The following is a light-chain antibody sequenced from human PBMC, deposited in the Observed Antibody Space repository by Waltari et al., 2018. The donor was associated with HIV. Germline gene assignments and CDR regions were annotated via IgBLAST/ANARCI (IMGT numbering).Light chain of an antibody. V-gene: IGLV3-21*02. CDR2: NGG. Sequence: SYVLTQPPSVSVAPGQTARITCGGNNIGSKNVHSYQQKPRQAPVLVVFNGGDRPSGIPQRLSGSSSENTATLTISRVEVGDEADYYCQVWDSSSDHPGVFGSGTKVTVL. J-gene: IGLJ1*01. CDR1: NIGSKN. CDR3: QVWDSSSDHPGV.